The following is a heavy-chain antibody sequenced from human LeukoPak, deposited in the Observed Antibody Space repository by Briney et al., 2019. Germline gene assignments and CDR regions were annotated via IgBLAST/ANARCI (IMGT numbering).Heavy chain of an antibody. CDR2: ISAHNGNT. Sequence: GASVKVSCKASGYTFTSYGISWVRQAPGQGLEWMGWISAHNGNTNYAQKLQGRVTMTTYTSTSTAYMELRSLRSDDTAVYYCARGYCSNTDCNRLDYWGQGTLATVSS. CDR3: ARGYCSNTDCNRLDY. D-gene: IGHD2-2*01. CDR1: GYTFTSYG. J-gene: IGHJ4*02. V-gene: IGHV1-18*01.